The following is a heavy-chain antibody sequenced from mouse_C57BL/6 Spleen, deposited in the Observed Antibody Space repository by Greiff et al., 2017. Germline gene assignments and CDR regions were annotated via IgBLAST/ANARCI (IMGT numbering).Heavy chain of an antibody. V-gene: IGHV1-5*01. CDR2: IYPGNSDT. D-gene: IGHD3-2*02. CDR3: SVSSGYVGYFDY. Sequence: VQLKESGTVLARPGASVKMSCKTSGYTFTSYWMHWVKQRPGQGLEWIGAIYPGNSDTSYNQKFTGKAKLTAVTSASTAYMELSSLTNEDSAVYYCSVSSGYVGYFDYWGQGTTLTVSS. CDR1: GYTFTSYW. J-gene: IGHJ2*01.